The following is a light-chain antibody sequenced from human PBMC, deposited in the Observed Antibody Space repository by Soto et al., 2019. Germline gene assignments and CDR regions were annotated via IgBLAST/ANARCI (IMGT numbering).Light chain of an antibody. J-gene: IGLJ1*01. CDR3: SSYTSSITRYV. V-gene: IGLV2-14*01. CDR1: SSDVGVYNY. CDR2: EVS. Sequence: QSALTQPASVSGSPGQSITISCTGTSSDVGVYNYVSWYQQHPGKAPKLMIYEVSNRPSGVSPRFSGSKSGNTASLTISGLQAEDEADYYCSSYTSSITRYVFGAGTKLTVL.